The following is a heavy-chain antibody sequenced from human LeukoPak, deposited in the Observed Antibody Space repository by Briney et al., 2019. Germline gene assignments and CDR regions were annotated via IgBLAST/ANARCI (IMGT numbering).Heavy chain of an antibody. Sequence: PGGSLRLSCAASGFTFSSYWIHWVRQAPGKGLVWISRTNNDGSNTIYADSVKGRFTASRDNAKNTLYLQMNSLRGEDTAVYYCARGPGGNTQIDAWGQGTLVTVSS. CDR2: TNNDGSNT. CDR3: ARGPGGNTQIDA. D-gene: IGHD4-23*01. V-gene: IGHV3-74*01. J-gene: IGHJ5*02. CDR1: GFTFSSYW.